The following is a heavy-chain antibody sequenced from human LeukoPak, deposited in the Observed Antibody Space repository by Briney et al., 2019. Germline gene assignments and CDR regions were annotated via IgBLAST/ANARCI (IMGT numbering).Heavy chain of an antibody. D-gene: IGHD1-26*01. V-gene: IGHV3-49*03. CDR2: IRSKAYGGTT. CDR3: TTGIVGARADY. CDR1: GFTFGDYA. J-gene: IGHJ4*02. Sequence: PGGSLRLSCTASGFTFGDYAMSWFRQAPGKGLEWVGFIRSKAYGGTTEYAASVEGRFTISRDDSKSIAYLQMNSLKTEDTAVYYCTTGIVGARADYWGQGTLVTVSS.